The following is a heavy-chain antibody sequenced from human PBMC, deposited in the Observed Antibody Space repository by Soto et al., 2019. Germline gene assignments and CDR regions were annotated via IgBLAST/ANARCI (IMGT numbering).Heavy chain of an antibody. J-gene: IGHJ3*02. V-gene: IGHV3-23*01. D-gene: IGHD3-22*01. CDR1: GFTFSSYA. CDR2: ISGSGGST. Sequence: EVQLLESGGGLVQPGGSLRLSCAASGFTFSSYAMSWVRQAPGKGLEWVSAISGSGGSTYYADSVKGRFTISRDTSKNTLHLQMNSLRAEDTAVYYCATRRAPMIVVVPAFDIWGQGTMVTVSS. CDR3: ATRRAPMIVVVPAFDI.